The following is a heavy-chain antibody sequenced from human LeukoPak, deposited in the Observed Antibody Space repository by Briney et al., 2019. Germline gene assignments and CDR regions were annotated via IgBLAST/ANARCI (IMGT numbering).Heavy chain of an antibody. D-gene: IGHD3-22*01. CDR1: GFTLSSNY. J-gene: IGHJ3*02. CDR2: IYSGGST. V-gene: IGHV3-53*01. CDR3: ARASYYDRKEVRAFDI. Sequence: GCSLRLSCPASGFTLSSNYMSWVRQAPGKGLEWASVIYSGGSTYYADSVKGRFTISRDNSKNTLYLKMNSLRAEDTAVYYCARASYYDRKEVRAFDIWGQGTMVTVSS.